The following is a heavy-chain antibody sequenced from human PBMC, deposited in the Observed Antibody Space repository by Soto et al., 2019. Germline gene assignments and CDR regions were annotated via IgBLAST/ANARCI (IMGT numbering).Heavy chain of an antibody. Sequence: EVQLVESGGGLVQPGGSLRLSCAVSGFTFSSYSMNWVRQAPGKGLEWVSYISSSSSTIYYADSVKGRFTISRDNAKNSLYLQMNSLRAEDTAVYYCARGPWSGYDPEGFDYWGQGTLVTVSS. CDR2: ISSSSSTI. V-gene: IGHV3-48*01. J-gene: IGHJ4*02. D-gene: IGHD5-12*01. CDR3: ARGPWSGYDPEGFDY. CDR1: GFTFSSYS.